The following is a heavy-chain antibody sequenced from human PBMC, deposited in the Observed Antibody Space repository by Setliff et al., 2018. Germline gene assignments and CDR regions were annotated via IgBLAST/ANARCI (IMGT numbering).Heavy chain of an antibody. CDR1: GYHLTSYG. CDR3: SRLVRYCTTTTCQRASGDDY. CDR2: INPYSGNT. V-gene: IGHV1-18*01. J-gene: IGHJ4*02. D-gene: IGHD2-8*01. Sequence: ASVKVSCKTSGYHLTSYGVTWVRQAPGQGLEWMGWINPYSGNTYYAPELQGRVTLTTDTSTTTAYLELRSLTSDDTAVYYCSRLVRYCTTTTCQRASGDDYWGQGTLVTVSS.